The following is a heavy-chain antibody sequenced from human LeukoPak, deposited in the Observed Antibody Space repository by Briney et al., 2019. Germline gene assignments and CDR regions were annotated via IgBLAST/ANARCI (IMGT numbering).Heavy chain of an antibody. CDR2: LNPNIGNT. Sequence: ASVKVSYKASGYTFSHYDINWLRQATGQGLEWMGWLNPNIGNTGYAQKFQGRVTITRNTSISTAYMELSSLRSEDTAVYYCARGPHRFSTSDYYMDVWGKGTTVTVSS. CDR1: GYTFSHYD. CDR3: ARGPHRFSTSDYYMDV. D-gene: IGHD3-16*02. J-gene: IGHJ6*03. V-gene: IGHV1-8*03.